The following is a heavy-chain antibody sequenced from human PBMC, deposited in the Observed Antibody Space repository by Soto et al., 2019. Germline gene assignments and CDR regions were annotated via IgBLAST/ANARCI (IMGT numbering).Heavy chain of an antibody. V-gene: IGHV3-53*01. D-gene: IGHD6-19*01. CDR2: IYGGGTT. Sequence: ESRGGLIQPGGSLRLSCAASGFAVSSKYMTWVRQAPGKGLEWVSVIYGGGTTYYADSVKGRFTISRDTSKNTLYLQMNSLRAEDTAVYYCVQTTGWPGFDFWGQGTLVTVSS. J-gene: IGHJ4*02. CDR3: VQTTGWPGFDF. CDR1: GFAVSSKY.